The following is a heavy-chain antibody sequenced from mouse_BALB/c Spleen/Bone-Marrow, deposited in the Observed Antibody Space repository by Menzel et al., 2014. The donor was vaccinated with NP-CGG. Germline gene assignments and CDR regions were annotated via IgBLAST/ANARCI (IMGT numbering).Heavy chain of an antibody. CDR2: IRNKANGYTT. CDR3: ARDKGRVFFDY. CDR1: GFTFTEYY. Sequence: EVKLVESGGGLVQPGGSLRLSCATSGFTFTEYYMNWVRQPPGKALEWLGFIRNKANGYTTEYSASVKSRFTISRDNSQNILYLQMNTLRVGDSATYYCARDKGRVFFDYWGQGTTLTVSS. J-gene: IGHJ2*01. V-gene: IGHV7-3*02.